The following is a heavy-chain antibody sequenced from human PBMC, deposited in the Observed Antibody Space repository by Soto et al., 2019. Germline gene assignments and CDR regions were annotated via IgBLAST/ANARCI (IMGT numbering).Heavy chain of an antibody. Sequence: QVQLVQSGAEVKKPESSVKVSCKAPGGTFSTYAISWVRQAPGQGLEWMGGIIPMFGTANYAQSFQDRVTIPADESTNTVYMELSSLRSEATAVYFCASGIQLWLRRINNGYSGWGQGTLVTVSS. CDR1: GGTFSTYA. CDR2: IIPMFGTA. D-gene: IGHD5-18*01. J-gene: IGHJ4*02. V-gene: IGHV1-69*12. CDR3: ASGIQLWLRRINNGYSG.